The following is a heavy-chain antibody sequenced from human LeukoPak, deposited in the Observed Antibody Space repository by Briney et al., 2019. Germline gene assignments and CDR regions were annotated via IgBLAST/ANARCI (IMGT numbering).Heavy chain of an antibody. V-gene: IGHV3-48*03. J-gene: IGHJ6*03. CDR3: AMAPGDYNYYMDV. Sequence: GGSLRLSCDTSTFIFSEYDMNWVRQAPGKGLEWVSYISKSGHTTYYADSLEGRFTISRDNAKMSLYLQMSSLRADDTAVYYCAMAPGDYNYYMDVWGKGTTVTVSS. CDR2: ISKSGHTT. CDR1: TFIFSEYD.